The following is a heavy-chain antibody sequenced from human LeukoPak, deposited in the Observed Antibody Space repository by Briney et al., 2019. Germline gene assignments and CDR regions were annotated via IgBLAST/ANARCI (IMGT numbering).Heavy chain of an antibody. Sequence: PSETLSLTCAVYGGSFSGYYWSWIRQPPGKGLEWIGEINHSGSTNYNPSLKSRVTISVDTSKNQFSLKLSSVTAADTAVYYCARGYVVSSGWHLDWFDPWGQGTLVTVSS. J-gene: IGHJ5*02. D-gene: IGHD6-19*01. CDR3: ARGYVVSSGWHLDWFDP. CDR2: INHSGST. V-gene: IGHV4-34*01. CDR1: GGSFSGYY.